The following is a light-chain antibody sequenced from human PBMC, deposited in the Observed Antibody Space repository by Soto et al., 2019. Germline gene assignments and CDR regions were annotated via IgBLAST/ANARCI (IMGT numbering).Light chain of an antibody. V-gene: IGKV3-11*01. Sequence: ETVLTQSPATLSLSPGERATLSCRASQSVTTYLAWYQQKPGQAPRLLIYDVSNRATGIPARFSGSGSGTDFTLTISSLGPEDFAVYYCQQRSSWPPGYSFGQGTKLEIK. CDR3: QQRSSWPPGYS. CDR1: QSVTTY. J-gene: IGKJ2*01. CDR2: DVS.